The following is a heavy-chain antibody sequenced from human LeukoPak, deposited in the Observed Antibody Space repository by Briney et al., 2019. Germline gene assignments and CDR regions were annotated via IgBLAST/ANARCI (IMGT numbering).Heavy chain of an antibody. J-gene: IGHJ5*02. CDR3: ARDSWGYDILTGYYDPRFDP. CDR2: IKQDGSEK. CDR1: GFTFSSYW. V-gene: IGHV3-7*01. Sequence: GGSLRLSCAASGFTFSSYWMSRVRQAPGKGLEWVANIKQDGSEKYYVDSVKGRFTISRDNAKNSLYLQMNSLRAEDTAVYYCARDSWGYDILTGYYDPRFDPWGQGTLVTVSS. D-gene: IGHD3-9*01.